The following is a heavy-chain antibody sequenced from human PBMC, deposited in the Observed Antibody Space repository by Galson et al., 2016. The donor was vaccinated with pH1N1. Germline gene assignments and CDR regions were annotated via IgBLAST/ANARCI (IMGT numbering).Heavy chain of an antibody. CDR2: IDPSSGST. Sequence: SGYTLSRYYMHWLRQAPGQGLEWMGIIDPSSGSTTYAQKFQGRVTMTHDTATNTVYMELSSLRSDDTAVYYCARRYYFDYWGQGTLVAVSS. J-gene: IGHJ4*02. CDR1: GYTLSRYY. CDR3: ARRYYFDY. V-gene: IGHV1-46*03.